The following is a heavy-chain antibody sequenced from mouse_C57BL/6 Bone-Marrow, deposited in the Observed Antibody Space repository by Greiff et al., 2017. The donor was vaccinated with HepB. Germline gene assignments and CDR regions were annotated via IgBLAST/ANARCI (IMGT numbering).Heavy chain of an antibody. D-gene: IGHD2-5*01. V-gene: IGHV14-3*01. CDR1: GFNIKNTY. CDR3: ARREYSNYRYFDY. CDR2: IDPANGNT. J-gene: IGHJ2*01. Sequence: VQLQQSVAELVRPGASVKLSCTASGFNIKNTYMHWVKQRPEQGLEWIGRIDPANGNTKYAPKFQGKATITADTSSNTAYLQLSSLTSEDSAVYYCARREYSNYRYFDYWGQGTTLTVSS.